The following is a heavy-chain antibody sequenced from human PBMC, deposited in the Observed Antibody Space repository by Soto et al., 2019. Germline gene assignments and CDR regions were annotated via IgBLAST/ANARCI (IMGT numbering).Heavy chain of an antibody. J-gene: IGHJ6*02. CDR3: ARHHRFGEGYYYGMDV. CDR2: IIPIFGTA. D-gene: IGHD3-10*01. CDR1: GGTFSSYA. V-gene: IGHV1-69*13. Sequence: SGKVSCKASGGTFSSYAISWVRQAPGQGLEWMGGIIPIFGTANYAQKFQGRVTITADESTSTAYMELSSLRSEDTAVYYCARHHRFGEGYYYGMDVWGQGTTVTVSS.